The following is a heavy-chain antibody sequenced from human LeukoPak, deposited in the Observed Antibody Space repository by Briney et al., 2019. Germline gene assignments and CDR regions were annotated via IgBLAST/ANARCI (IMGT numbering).Heavy chain of an antibody. CDR1: GFTFSSYA. CDR2: ISGSGGST. V-gene: IGHV3-23*01. Sequence: GGSLRLSCAASGFTFSSYAMSWVRQAPGKGLEWASAISGSGGSTYYADSVKGRFTISRDNSKNTLYLQMNSLRAEDTAVYYCAKVVHRAYYYDSRFGYWGQGTLVTVSS. D-gene: IGHD3-22*01. CDR3: AKVVHRAYYYDSRFGY. J-gene: IGHJ4*02.